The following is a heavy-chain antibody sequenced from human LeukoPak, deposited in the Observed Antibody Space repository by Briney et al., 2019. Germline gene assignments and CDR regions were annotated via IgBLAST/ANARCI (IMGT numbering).Heavy chain of an antibody. CDR3: CAESEYGGQDY. J-gene: IGHJ4*02. V-gene: IGHV4-59*11. D-gene: IGHD4/OR15-4a*01. Sequence: PSETLTLLCAVSGSTLSSHCWSWVRQSPGKGLEWIGHIYHSGTTKYNPSLKSRVTISVDTPKSQFSLKLKSVTAADTPVYFCCAESEYGGQDYWGQGTLVSVSS. CDR1: GSTLSSHC. CDR2: IYHSGTT.